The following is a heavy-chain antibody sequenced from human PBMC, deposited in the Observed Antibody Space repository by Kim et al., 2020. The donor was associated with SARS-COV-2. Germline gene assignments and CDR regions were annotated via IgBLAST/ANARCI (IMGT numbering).Heavy chain of an antibody. CDR3: ARALGYSGYGTDAFDI. V-gene: IGHV4-59*01. D-gene: IGHD5-12*01. J-gene: IGHJ3*02. Sequence: SLKSRVTISVDTSKNQFSLQLSSVTAADTAVYYCARALGYSGYGTDAFDIWGQGTMVTVSS.